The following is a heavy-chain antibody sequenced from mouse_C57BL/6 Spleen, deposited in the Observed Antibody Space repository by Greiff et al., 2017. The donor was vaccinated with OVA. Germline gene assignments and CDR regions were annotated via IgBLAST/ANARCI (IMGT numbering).Heavy chain of an antibody. V-gene: IGHV1-50*01. Sequence: QVQLQQPGAELVKPGASVKLSCKASGYTFTSYWMQWVKQRPGQGLEWIGEIDPSDSYTNYNQKFKGKATLTVDTSSSTAYMQLSSLTSEDSAVYYCARQNLLLRYLDVWGTGTTVTVSS. CDR3: ARQNLLLRYLDV. CDR1: GYTFTSYW. D-gene: IGHD1-1*01. CDR2: IDPSDSYT. J-gene: IGHJ1*03.